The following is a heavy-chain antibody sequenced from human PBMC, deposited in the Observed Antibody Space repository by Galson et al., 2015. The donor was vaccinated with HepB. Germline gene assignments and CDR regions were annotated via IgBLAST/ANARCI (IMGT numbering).Heavy chain of an antibody. D-gene: IGHD3-22*01. CDR3: ARHADHYYDSSGSAEYFQH. J-gene: IGHJ1*01. Sequence: TLSLTCTVSGGSMSSRAYYWGWVRQTPGKGLEWIGSVYYSGSTYYSPSFNIRVTISVDTSKNQLSLKLSSVTAADTAVYYCARHADHYYDSSGSAEYFQHWGQGTLVTVSS. CDR1: GGSMSSRAYY. V-gene: IGHV4-39*01. CDR2: VYYSGST.